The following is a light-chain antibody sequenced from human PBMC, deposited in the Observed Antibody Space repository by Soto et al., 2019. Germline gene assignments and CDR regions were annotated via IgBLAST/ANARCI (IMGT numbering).Light chain of an antibody. CDR2: DAS. J-gene: IGKJ2*01. CDR1: HDISIY. Sequence: DIQMTQSPSSLSASVGDRVTISCQASHDISIYLTWYQQKPGEAPKVLIYDASTLETVVPSRFSGSGSGTYFTFTISSLQPEDIATYHCQKYENLPYTFGQGTKLAIK. CDR3: QKYENLPYT. V-gene: IGKV1-33*01.